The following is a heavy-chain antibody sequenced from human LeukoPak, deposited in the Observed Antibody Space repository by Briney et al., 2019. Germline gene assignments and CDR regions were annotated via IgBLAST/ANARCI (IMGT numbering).Heavy chain of an antibody. V-gene: IGHV1-69*04. CDR3: AKCPGYYYDTSGPPFDY. J-gene: IGHJ4*02. Sequence: ASVKVSCKASGGTFSSYAISWVRQAPGQGLEWMGRIIPILGIANYAQKFQGRVTITADKSTSTAYMELSSLRSEDTAVYYCAKCPGYYYDTSGPPFDYWGQGTLVTVSS. CDR2: IIPILGIA. CDR1: GGTFSSYA. D-gene: IGHD3-22*01.